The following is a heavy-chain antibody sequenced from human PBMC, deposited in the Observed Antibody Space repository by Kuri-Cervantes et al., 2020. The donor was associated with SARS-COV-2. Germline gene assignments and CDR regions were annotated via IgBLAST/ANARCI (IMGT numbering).Heavy chain of an antibody. D-gene: IGHD6-13*01. V-gene: IGHV4-30-2*01. CDR1: GGSISSGGYY. J-gene: IGHJ4*02. Sequence: SCTVSGGSISSGGYYWSWIRQPPGKGLEWIGYIYHSGSAYYNPSLKSRVTISVDRSKNQFSLKLSSVTAADTAVYYCARDSRVGIAAAGSYCWGQGTLVTVSS. CDR2: IYHSGSA. CDR3: ARDSRVGIAAAGSYC.